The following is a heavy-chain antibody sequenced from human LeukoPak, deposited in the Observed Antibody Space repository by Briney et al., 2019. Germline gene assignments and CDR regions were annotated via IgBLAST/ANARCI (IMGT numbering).Heavy chain of an antibody. J-gene: IGHJ5*02. CDR2: MNPNSGNT. V-gene: IGHV1-8*01. D-gene: IGHD3-16*01. Sequence: ASVKVSCKASGYTFTSYDINWVRQATGQGLERMGWMNPNSGNTGYAQKFQGRVTMTRNTSISTAYMGLSSLRSEDTAVYYCARSRIMRIPRQNWFDPWGQGTLVTVSS. CDR3: ARSRIMRIPRQNWFDP. CDR1: GYTFTSYD.